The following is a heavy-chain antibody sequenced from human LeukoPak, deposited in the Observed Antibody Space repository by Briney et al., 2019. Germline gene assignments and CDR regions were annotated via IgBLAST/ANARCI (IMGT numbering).Heavy chain of an antibody. V-gene: IGHV4-39*01. CDR3: ARLYYDSSGYYQICYFDY. J-gene: IGHJ4*02. CDR1: GGSISSSSYY. Sequence: SETLSLTCTVSGGSISSSSYYWGWIRQPPGKGLEWIGSIYYSGSTYYNPSLKSRVTITVDTSKNQFSLNLSSVTAADTAVYYCARLYYDSSGYYQICYFDYWGQGTLVTVST. D-gene: IGHD3-22*01. CDR2: IYYSGST.